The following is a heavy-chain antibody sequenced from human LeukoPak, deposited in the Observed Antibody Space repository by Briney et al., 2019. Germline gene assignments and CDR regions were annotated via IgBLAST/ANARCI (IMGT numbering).Heavy chain of an antibody. CDR3: AREGHDYGDNTPDY. D-gene: IGHD4-17*01. V-gene: IGHV1-18*01. J-gene: IGHJ4*02. Sequence: ASVKVSCKASGYTSRNDGILWVRQAPGQGVEWMGCVCPYNDNTNSAQNFRGRVTMSTDTSTNLACMELRRLRYDDTPVYYCAREGHDYGDNTPDYWGRGNLVTVYS. CDR2: VCPYNDNT. CDR1: GYTSRNDG.